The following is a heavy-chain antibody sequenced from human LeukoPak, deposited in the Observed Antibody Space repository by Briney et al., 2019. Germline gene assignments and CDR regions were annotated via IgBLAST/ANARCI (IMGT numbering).Heavy chain of an antibody. V-gene: IGHV5-10-1*01. CDR3: ARSFQGYCSGGSCYPPFDP. CDR1: GYSFTSYW. J-gene: IGHJ5*02. CDR2: IDPSDSYT. Sequence: GDSLRISCKGSGYSFTSYWISWVRQMPGKGLEWMGRIDPSDSYTNYSPSFQGHVTISADKSISTAYLQWSSLKASDTAMYYCARSFQGYCSGGSCYPPFDPWGQGTLVTVSS. D-gene: IGHD2-15*01.